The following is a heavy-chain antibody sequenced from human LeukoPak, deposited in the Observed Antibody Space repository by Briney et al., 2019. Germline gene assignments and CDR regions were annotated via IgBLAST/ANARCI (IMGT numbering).Heavy chain of an antibody. D-gene: IGHD6-19*01. CDR1: GYTFTSYY. Sequence: ASVKVSCKSAGYTFTSYYMHLVRQAPAQGLEWMGIINPSGGSTSYAHKSQGRGTMTRDMCMSTVYMELSSLRSEDTAVYYCGRVGYRSGWYLDYWGQGTLVTVSS. CDR2: INPSGGST. J-gene: IGHJ4*02. V-gene: IGHV1-46*01. CDR3: GRVGYRSGWYLDY.